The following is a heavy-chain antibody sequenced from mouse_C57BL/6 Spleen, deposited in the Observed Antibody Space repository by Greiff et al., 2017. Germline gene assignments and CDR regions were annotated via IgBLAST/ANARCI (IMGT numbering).Heavy chain of an antibody. CDR2: ISNGGGST. CDR1: GFTFSDYY. D-gene: IGHD1-1*01. Sequence: DVKLVESGGGLVQPGGSLKLSCAASGFTFSDYYMYWVRQTPEKRLEWVAYISNGGGSTYYPDTVKGRFTISRDNAKNTLYLQMSRLKSEDTAMYYSARRDYGTAAGFAYWGQGTLVTVSA. J-gene: IGHJ3*01. V-gene: IGHV5-12*01. CDR3: ARRDYGTAAGFAY.